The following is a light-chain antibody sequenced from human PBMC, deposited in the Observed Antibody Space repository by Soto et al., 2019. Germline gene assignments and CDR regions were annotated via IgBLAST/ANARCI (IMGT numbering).Light chain of an antibody. CDR1: SSDIGGYNY. J-gene: IGLJ1*01. Sequence: QSALTQPASVSGSPGQSITISCAGTSSDIGGYNYVSWYQQHPGKAPKVMIYEVSNRPSGVSNRFSGSKSGSTASLTISGLQAEDEADYYCSSYTSSSTLDVFGTGTKVTVL. CDR3: SSYTSSSTLDV. V-gene: IGLV2-14*01. CDR2: EVS.